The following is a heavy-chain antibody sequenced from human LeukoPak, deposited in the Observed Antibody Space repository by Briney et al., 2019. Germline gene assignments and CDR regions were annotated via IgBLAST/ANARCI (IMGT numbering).Heavy chain of an antibody. CDR2: INTNTENP. Sequence: ASVKVSCKTSGYTFTSYAINWVRQAPGQGLEWMGWINTNTENPTYARGFTGRYVFSLDTSVSTAYLQISGLKADDTAVYYCGRDPKLGIRGYTYGYIDYWGQGTLVTVSS. D-gene: IGHD5-18*01. J-gene: IGHJ4*02. V-gene: IGHV7-4-1*02. CDR3: GRDPKLGIRGYTYGYIDY. CDR1: GYTFTSYA.